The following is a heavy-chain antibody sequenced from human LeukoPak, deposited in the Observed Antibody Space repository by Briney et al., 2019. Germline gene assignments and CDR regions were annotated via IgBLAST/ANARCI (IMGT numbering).Heavy chain of an antibody. CDR3: ARDCSSISCFDY. V-gene: IGHV1-18*01. CDR2: ISAYNGNT. CDR1: GYTFTSYG. D-gene: IGHD2-2*01. J-gene: IGHJ4*02. Sequence: ASVKVSCKASGYTFTSYGINWVRQAPGQGLEWMGWISAYNGNTNYAQKLQGRVTMTTDTSTSTADTEVRSLRSDDTAVYYCARDCSSISCFDYWGQGTLVTVSS.